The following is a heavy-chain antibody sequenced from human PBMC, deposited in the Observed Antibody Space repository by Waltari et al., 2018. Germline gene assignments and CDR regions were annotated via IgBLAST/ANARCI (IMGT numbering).Heavy chain of an antibody. Sequence: EVQLVESGGDLVKPGGSLRLSCAGSGFVFTNAWMNWVRQAPGKGLEWVGRSKRETDSATTDDGAPVKGRFTISRDDSKNTLYLQMNRLKTEDTAVYYCTTEGEGYGSAIDFWGQGTLVTVSS. CDR1: GFVFTNAW. D-gene: IGHD5-18*01. CDR2: SKRETDSATT. CDR3: TTEGEGYGSAIDF. V-gene: IGHV3-15*07. J-gene: IGHJ4*02.